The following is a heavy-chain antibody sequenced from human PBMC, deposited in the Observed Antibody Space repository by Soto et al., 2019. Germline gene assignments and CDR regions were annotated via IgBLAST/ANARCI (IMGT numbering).Heavy chain of an antibody. Sequence: TLSLTCSVSGGSISSGYYRTWIRQQPGKGLEWIGYIYYSGNTYYNPSLKRQVTISVYTSKNQFSLKLSSVTAADTAVYYCASTDYVAYYMDVWGQGTTVTVSS. CDR1: GGSISSGYY. CDR3: ASTDYVAYYMDV. CDR2: IYYSGNT. D-gene: IGHD3-10*02. J-gene: IGHJ6*03. V-gene: IGHV4-31*01.